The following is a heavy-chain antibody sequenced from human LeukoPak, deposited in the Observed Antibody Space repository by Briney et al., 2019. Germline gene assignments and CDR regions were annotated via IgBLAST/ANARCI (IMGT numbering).Heavy chain of an antibody. CDR1: GYTLTSYD. CDR2: MNPNSGNT. CDR3: ARLLAAAGTNYGMDV. V-gene: IGHV1-8*01. D-gene: IGHD6-13*01. Sequence: ASVKVSCKASGYTLTSYDINWVRQATGQGLEWMGWMNPNSGNTGYAQKFQGRVTMTRNTSISTAYMELSSLRSEDTAVYYCARLLAAAGTNYGMDVWGQGTTVTVSS. J-gene: IGHJ6*02.